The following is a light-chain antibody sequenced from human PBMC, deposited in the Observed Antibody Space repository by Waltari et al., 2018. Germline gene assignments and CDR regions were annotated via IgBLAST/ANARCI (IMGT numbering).Light chain of an antibody. CDR2: WAS. Sequence: DIVMTQSPDSLVVSLGERATINCKSSQSVLSSSDNKNYLAWLQQKPGQPPKLLIYWASTRESGVPDRFSGSGSGTDFTLTISSPQVEDVALYYCHQYYSAPITFGQGTRLEIK. J-gene: IGKJ5*01. CDR1: QSVLSSSDNKNY. V-gene: IGKV4-1*01. CDR3: HQYYSAPIT.